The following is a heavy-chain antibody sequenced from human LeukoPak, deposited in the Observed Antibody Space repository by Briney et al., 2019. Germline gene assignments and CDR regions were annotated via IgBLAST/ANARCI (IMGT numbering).Heavy chain of an antibody. CDR1: GFTFSSYA. CDR3: AKPIDYGSGSYYLYVFDY. J-gene: IGHJ4*02. CDR2: ISYDGSNK. Sequence: PGGSLRLSCAASGFTFSSYAMHWVRQAPGKGLEWVAVISYDGSNKYYADSVKGRFTISRDNSKNTLYLQMNSLRAEDTAVYYCAKPIDYGSGSYYLYVFDYWGQGTQVTVSS. D-gene: IGHD3-10*01. V-gene: IGHV3-30*18.